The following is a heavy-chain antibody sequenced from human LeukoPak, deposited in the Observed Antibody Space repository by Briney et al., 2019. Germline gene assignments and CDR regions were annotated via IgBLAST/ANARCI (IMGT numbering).Heavy chain of an antibody. V-gene: IGHV3-23*01. D-gene: IGHD3-22*01. J-gene: IGHJ3*02. CDR2: ISGSGGST. Sequence: PGGSLRLSCAASGFTFSSYAMSWVRQAPGKGLEWVSAISGSGGSTYYADSVKGRFTISRDNSKNTLYLQMNSLRAEDTAVYYCAKDLGDSSGYYNDAFDIWGQGTMATVSS. CDR3: AKDLGDSSGYYNDAFDI. CDR1: GFTFSSYA.